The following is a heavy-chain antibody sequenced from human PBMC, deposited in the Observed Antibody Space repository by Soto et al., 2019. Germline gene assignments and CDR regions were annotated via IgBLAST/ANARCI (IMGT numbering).Heavy chain of an antibody. CDR2: ISSSSSTI. J-gene: IGHJ4*02. D-gene: IGHD6-19*01. CDR1: GFTFSSYS. V-gene: IGHV3-48*01. Sequence: GGSLRLSCAASGFTFSSYSMNWVRQAPGKGLAWVSYISSSSSTIYYADSVKGRFTISRDNAKNSLYLQMNSLRAEDTAVYYCVRGRQWLAPDYWGQGTLVTVSS. CDR3: VRGRQWLAPDY.